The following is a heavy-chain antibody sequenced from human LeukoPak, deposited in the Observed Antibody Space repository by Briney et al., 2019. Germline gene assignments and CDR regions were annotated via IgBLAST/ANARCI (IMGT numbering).Heavy chain of an antibody. CDR1: GGSISSYY. V-gene: IGHV4-4*07. D-gene: IGHD6-13*01. Sequence: PSETLSFTCTVSGGSISSYYWSWIRQPAGKGLEWIGCIYTSGSTNYNPSLKSRATMSVDTSKNQFSLKLSSVTAADTAVYYCASSSSWTPYYYYGMDVWGQGTTVTVSS. CDR3: ASSSSWTPYYYYGMDV. J-gene: IGHJ6*02. CDR2: IYTSGST.